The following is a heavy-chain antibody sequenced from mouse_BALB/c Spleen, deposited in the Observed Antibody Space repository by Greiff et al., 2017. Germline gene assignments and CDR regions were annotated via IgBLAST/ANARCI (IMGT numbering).Heavy chain of an antibody. CDR1: GYTFTSYY. J-gene: IGHJ3*01. Sequence: VKLQQSGAELVKPGASVKLSCKASGYTFTSYYMYWVKQRPGQGLEWIGEINPSNGGTNFNEKFKSKATLTVDKSSSTAYMQLSSLTSEDSAVYYCTRSGDYEGFAYWGQGTLVTVSA. V-gene: IGHV1S81*02. CDR3: TRSGDYEGFAY. CDR2: INPSNGGT. D-gene: IGHD2-4*01.